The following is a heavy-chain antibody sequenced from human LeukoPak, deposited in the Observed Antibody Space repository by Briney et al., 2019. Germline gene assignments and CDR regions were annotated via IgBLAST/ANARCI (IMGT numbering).Heavy chain of an antibody. CDR2: ISGSGGST. Sequence: PGGSLRLSCAASGFTFSDYYMSWIRQAPGKGLEWVSAISGSGGSTYYADSVKGRFTISRDNSKNTLYLQMNSLRAEDTAVYYCAKEGSSWYVDPPYYFDYWGQGTLVTVSS. CDR1: GFTFSDYY. D-gene: IGHD6-13*01. J-gene: IGHJ4*02. CDR3: AKEGSSWYVDPPYYFDY. V-gene: IGHV3-23*01.